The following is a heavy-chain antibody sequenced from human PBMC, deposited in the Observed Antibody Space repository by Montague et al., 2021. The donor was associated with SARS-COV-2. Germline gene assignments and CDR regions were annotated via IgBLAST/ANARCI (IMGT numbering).Heavy chain of an antibody. CDR2: MHFTGTA. J-gene: IGHJ4*02. CDR3: ARDRFAFGAWRQGTIDV. D-gene: IGHD5-18*01. V-gene: IGHV4-4*07. CDR1: GDSITNPD. Sequence: SETLSLTCSVSGDSITNPDWSWIRQPASQGLEWIGRMHFTGTANFSPFFSSRLTISSGTSKNQFSLTLTSVTAADTAIYFCARDRFAFGAWRQGTIDVWGQGTLVTVSS.